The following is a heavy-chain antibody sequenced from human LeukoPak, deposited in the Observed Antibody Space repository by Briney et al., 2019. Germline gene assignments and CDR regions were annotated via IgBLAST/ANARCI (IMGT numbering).Heavy chain of an antibody. Sequence: SVKVSCKASGGTFSSYAISWVRQAPGQGLEWMGGIVPIFGIANYAQKFQGRVTITTDESTSTAYMELSSLRSEDTAVYYCAKGSYCSSTSCYRTDFDYWGQGTLVTVSS. CDR2: IVPIFGIA. V-gene: IGHV1-69*05. CDR1: GGTFSSYA. D-gene: IGHD2-2*01. CDR3: AKGSYCSSTSCYRTDFDY. J-gene: IGHJ4*02.